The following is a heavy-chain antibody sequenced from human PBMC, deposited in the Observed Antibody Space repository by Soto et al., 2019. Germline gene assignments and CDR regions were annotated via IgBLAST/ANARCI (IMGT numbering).Heavy chain of an antibody. CDR2: IFSNDEK. CDR1: GFSLSNARMG. CDR3: ARTPTGTGRLGYYYYYYGMDV. D-gene: IGHD1-1*01. Sequence: SGPTLVNPTETLTLTCTVSGFSLSNARMGVSWIRQPPGKALEWLAHIFSNDEKSYSTSLKSRLTISKDTSKSQVVLTMTNMDPVDTATYYCARTPTGTGRLGYYYYYYGMDVWGQGTTVTVSS. J-gene: IGHJ6*02. V-gene: IGHV2-26*01.